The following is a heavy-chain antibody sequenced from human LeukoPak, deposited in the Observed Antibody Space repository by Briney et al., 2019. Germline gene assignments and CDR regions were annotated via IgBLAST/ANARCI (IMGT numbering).Heavy chain of an antibody. CDR1: GFTFSSYG. V-gene: IGHV3-33*01. D-gene: IGHD3-10*01. CDR2: IWYDGSNK. Sequence: GGSLRLSCAASGFTFSSYGMHWVRQAPGKGLEWVAVIWYDGSNKYYADSAKGRFTISRDNSKNTLYLQMNSLRAEDTAVYYCAREGGLYGYYFDYWGQGTLVTVSS. J-gene: IGHJ4*02. CDR3: AREGGLYGYYFDY.